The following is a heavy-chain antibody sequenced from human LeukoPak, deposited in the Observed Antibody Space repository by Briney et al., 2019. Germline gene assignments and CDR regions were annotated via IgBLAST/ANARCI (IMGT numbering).Heavy chain of an antibody. Sequence: GESLKISCKGSGYSFTSYWIGWVRQMPGKGLEWMGIIYPGDSDTRYSPSFQGQVTISADKSISTAYLQWSSLKASDTAMYYCARQRSRNRYYYYCMDVWGKGTTVTVSS. CDR1: GYSFTSYW. J-gene: IGHJ6*03. V-gene: IGHV5-51*01. CDR3: ARQRSRNRYYYYCMDV. CDR2: IYPGDSDT. D-gene: IGHD6-13*01.